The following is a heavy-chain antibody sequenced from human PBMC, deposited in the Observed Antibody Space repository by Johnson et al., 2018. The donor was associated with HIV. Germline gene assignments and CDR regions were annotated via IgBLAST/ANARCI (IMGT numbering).Heavy chain of an antibody. D-gene: IGHD4-11*01. CDR2: ISYDGSNT. CDR3: ARETVTSGAFDI. CDR1: GFTFSSYA. V-gene: IGHV3-30*04. J-gene: IGHJ3*02. Sequence: QVQLVESGGGVVQPGRSLRLSCAASGFTFSSYAMHWVRQAPGKGLEWVAVISYDGSNTYYADSVKGRFPISRDNSKNTLYLQMNSLRAGDTAVYYCARETVTSGAFDIWGQGTMVTVSS.